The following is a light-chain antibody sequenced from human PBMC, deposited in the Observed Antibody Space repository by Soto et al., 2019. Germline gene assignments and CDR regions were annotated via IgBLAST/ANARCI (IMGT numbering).Light chain of an antibody. V-gene: IGKV3D-15*01. CDR1: QSVSSN. J-gene: IGKJ4*01. CDR2: GAF. Sequence: EIVMTQSPATLSVSAGERVTLSCRASQSVSSNLAWYQQKPGQAPRLLIYGAFTRATGIPASFSGSGSGTDFTLTISSLQSEDFAVYYCQQYNNWPPLTFGGGTKVEIK. CDR3: QQYNNWPPLT.